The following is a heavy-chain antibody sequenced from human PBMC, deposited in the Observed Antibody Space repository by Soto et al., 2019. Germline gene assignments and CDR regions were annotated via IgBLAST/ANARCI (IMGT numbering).Heavy chain of an antibody. CDR2: FDPEDGDT. CDR3: ARDLYYYDSSGYPGTGGAFDI. D-gene: IGHD3-22*01. J-gene: IGHJ3*02. V-gene: IGHV1-24*01. Sequence: ASVKVSCKVSGYTLTELSMHWVRQAPGKGLEWMGVFDPEDGDTSYAQKFQGRVTMTRDTSTSTVYMELSSLRSEDTAVYYCARDLYYYDSSGYPGTGGAFDIWGQGTMVTVSS. CDR1: GYTLTELS.